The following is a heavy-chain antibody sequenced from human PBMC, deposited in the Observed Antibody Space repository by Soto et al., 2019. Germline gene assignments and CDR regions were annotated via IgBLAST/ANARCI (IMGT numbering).Heavy chain of an antibody. CDR3: ARVDEYSGYGNFDY. V-gene: IGHV3-23*01. CDR1: GFTFSIYA. CDR2: ISGSGVTT. D-gene: IGHD5-12*01. J-gene: IGHJ4*02. Sequence: GGSLRLSCAVSGFTFSIYAMSWVRQAPGEGLEWVSVISGSGVTTYYADSVKGRFTISRDNSKNTLYLQMNSLRAEDTAVYYCARVDEYSGYGNFDYWGQGTLVTVSS.